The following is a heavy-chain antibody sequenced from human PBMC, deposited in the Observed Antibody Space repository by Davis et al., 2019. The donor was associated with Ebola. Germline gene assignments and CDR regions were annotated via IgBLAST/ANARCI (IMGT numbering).Heavy chain of an antibody. D-gene: IGHD1-26*01. Sequence: PGGSLRLSCAASGFTFSSYAMHWVRQAPGTGLEWVVVISYDGSNKYYADSVKGRFTISRDNSKNTLYLQMNSLRAEDTAVYYCASGVEWELLRSAFDIWGQGTMVTVSS. CDR3: ASGVEWELLRSAFDI. CDR2: ISYDGSNK. CDR1: GFTFSSYA. V-gene: IGHV3-30-3*01. J-gene: IGHJ3*02.